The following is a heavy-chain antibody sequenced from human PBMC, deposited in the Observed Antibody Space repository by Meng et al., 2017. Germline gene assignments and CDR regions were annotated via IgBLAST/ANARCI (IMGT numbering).Heavy chain of an antibody. V-gene: IGHV1-2*06. CDR3: ARDLKLEYSSGWYRFDY. D-gene: IGHD6-19*01. Sequence: ASVKVSCKASGYTFTGYYMHWVRQAPGQGLEWMGRINPNSGGTNYAQKFQGRVTMTRDTSISTAYMELSRLRSDDTAVYYCARDLKLEYSSGWYRFDYWGQGTRVTVSS. J-gene: IGHJ4*02. CDR1: GYTFTGYY. CDR2: INPNSGGT.